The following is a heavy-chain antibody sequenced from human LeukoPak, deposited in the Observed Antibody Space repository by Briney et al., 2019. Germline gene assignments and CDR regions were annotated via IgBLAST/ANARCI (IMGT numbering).Heavy chain of an antibody. CDR1: GGTFTSYY. Sequence: GASVKVSCKASGGTFTSYYIHWVRQAPGQGLEWMGIINPSGGSTSYAQKFQGRVTMTRDMSTSTVYMELSSLRSEDTAVYYCARDVQGDYNAFDYWGQGTLVTVSS. V-gene: IGHV1-46*01. CDR2: INPSGGST. D-gene: IGHD4-17*01. J-gene: IGHJ4*02. CDR3: ARDVQGDYNAFDY.